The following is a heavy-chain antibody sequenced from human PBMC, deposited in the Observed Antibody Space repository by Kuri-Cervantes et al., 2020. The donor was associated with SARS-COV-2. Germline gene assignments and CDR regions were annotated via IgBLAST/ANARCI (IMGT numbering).Heavy chain of an antibody. V-gene: IGHV1-69*13. J-gene: IGHJ4*02. CDR1: GYTFTSYD. CDR3: AREQPDATFFDY. Sequence: SVQVSCKASGYTFTSYDINWVRQAPGQGLEWMGRIIPIFGTANYAQKFQGRVTITADESTSTAYMELSSLRSEDTAVYYCAREQPDATFFDYWGQGTLVTVSS. CDR2: IIPIFGTA. D-gene: IGHD6-13*01.